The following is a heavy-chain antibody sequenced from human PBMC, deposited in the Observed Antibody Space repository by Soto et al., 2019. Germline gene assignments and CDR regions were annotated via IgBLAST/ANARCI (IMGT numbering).Heavy chain of an antibody. CDR1: GDTFSNYA. D-gene: IGHD2-2*01. Sequence: QVQLVQSGAEMKKPGSSVKVSCKASGDTFSNYAISWVRQAPGQGLQWMGGIIPIFGTPNYAQSFQGRVTITADKSTNTAYRELGSLTSQDTSVYYCARTRRAPAPICYYHYGLDVWGHGNTVTFSS. V-gene: IGHV1-69*06. J-gene: IGHJ6*02. CDR3: ARTRRAPAPICYYHYGLDV. CDR2: IIPIFGTP.